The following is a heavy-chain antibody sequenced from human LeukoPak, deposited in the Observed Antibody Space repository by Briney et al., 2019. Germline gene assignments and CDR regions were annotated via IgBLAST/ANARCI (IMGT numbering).Heavy chain of an antibody. V-gene: IGHV1-46*01. CDR1: GYTFTNYG. Sequence: ASVKVSCKASGYTFTNYGISWVRQAPGQGLEWMGIINPSGGSTSYAQKFQGRVTMTRDMSTSTVYMELSSLRSEDTAVYYCARRYYDFWSGYLWGRDSSGPFDYWGQGTLVTVSS. CDR3: ARRYYDFWSGYLWGRDSSGPFDY. CDR2: INPSGGST. J-gene: IGHJ4*02. D-gene: IGHD3-3*01.